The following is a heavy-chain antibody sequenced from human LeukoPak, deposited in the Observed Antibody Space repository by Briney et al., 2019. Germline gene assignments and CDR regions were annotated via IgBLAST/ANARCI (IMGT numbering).Heavy chain of an antibody. J-gene: IGHJ4*02. CDR3: AKGRIQSYMAPEY. D-gene: IGHD5-18*01. V-gene: IGHV3-23*01. CDR1: GFTIRSYA. CDR2: ISASTDST. Sequence: GGSLRLSCAVSGFTIRSYAMNWVRQAPGKGLEWVSPISASTDSTYYTDSVKGRFTISRDNFRNMLHLEMNSLRAEDTAVYYCAKGRIQSYMAPEYWGQGTLVTVSS.